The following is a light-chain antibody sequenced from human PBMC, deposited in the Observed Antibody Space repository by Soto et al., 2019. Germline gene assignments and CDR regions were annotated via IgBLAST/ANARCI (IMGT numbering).Light chain of an antibody. CDR2: AAS. J-gene: IGKJ4*01. V-gene: IGKV1-39*01. CDR3: QQSYSLLPT. CDR1: QSISTY. Sequence: DIQMTQSPSSVSASVGDRLTITCRASQSISTYLNWLQQKPGQAPKVLIYAASTLQSEVPSRFSATGSVTDFTLTISNLQPEDFATYFCQQSYSLLPTFGEGTKVDLK.